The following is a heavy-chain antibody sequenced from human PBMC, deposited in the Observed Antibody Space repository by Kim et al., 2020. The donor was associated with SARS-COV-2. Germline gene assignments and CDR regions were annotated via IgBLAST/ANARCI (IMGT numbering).Heavy chain of an antibody. CDR3: AKDSAELWYSSSWAPRYYYGMDV. CDR1: GFTFDDYA. CDR2: ISWNSGSI. J-gene: IGHJ6*02. V-gene: IGHV3-9*01. D-gene: IGHD6-13*01. Sequence: GGSLRLSCAASGFTFDDYAMHWVRQAPGKGLEWVSGISWNSGSIGYADSVKGRFTISRDNPKNSLYLQMNSLRAEDTALYYCAKDSAELWYSSSWAPRYYYGMDVWGQGTTVTVSS.